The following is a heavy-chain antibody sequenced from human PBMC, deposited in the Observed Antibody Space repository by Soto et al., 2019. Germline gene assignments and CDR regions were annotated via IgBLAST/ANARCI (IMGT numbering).Heavy chain of an antibody. J-gene: IGHJ5*02. CDR2: TYCSGST. D-gene: IGHD3-22*01. V-gene: IGHV4-39*01. Sequence: SETLSLTCTVSGGSISSSSYYWGWIRQPPGKAREWSGSTYCSGSTYYNPSLRSPVTISVDTSKNQFSLKLSSATAADTAVYYSATLGYYYDSSGYVALRSKFDPWGQGTLVTVSS. CDR1: GGSISSSSYY. CDR3: ATLGYYYDSSGYVALRSKFDP.